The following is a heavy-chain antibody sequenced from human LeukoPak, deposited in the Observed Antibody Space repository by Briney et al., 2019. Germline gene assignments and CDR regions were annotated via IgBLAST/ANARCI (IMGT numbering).Heavy chain of an antibody. J-gene: IGHJ4*02. V-gene: IGHV3-23*01. CDR2: ISGSGGST. Sequence: PGGSLRLSCAASGFTFSSYAMSWVRQAPGKGLEWVSAISGSGGSTYYADSVKGRFTISMDNAKNTLYLQMNSLRAEDTAVDYCARDPTKSQLLWFGELTVFDYWGQGTLVTVSS. D-gene: IGHD3-10*01. CDR3: ARDPTKSQLLWFGELTVFDY. CDR1: GFTFSSYA.